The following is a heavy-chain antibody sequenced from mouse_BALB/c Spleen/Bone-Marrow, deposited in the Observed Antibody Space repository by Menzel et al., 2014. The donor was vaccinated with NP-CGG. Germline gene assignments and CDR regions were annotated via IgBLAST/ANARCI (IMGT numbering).Heavy chain of an antibody. J-gene: IGHJ3*01. Sequence: VQLQQSGAELVRPGTSVKLSCKAAGYTFTSYWMNWVRRRPGQGLEWIGMIDPSDSETHYNQMFKDKATLTVDKSSSTAYVQLSSLTSEDSAVYYCARGYGNSVAWFAYWGQGSLVTVSA. CDR3: ARGYGNSVAWFAY. V-gene: IGHV1-61*01. D-gene: IGHD2-10*02. CDR1: GYTFTSYW. CDR2: IDPSDSET.